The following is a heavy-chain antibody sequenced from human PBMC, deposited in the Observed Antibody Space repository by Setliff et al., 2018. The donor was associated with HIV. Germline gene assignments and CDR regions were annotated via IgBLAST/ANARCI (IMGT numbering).Heavy chain of an antibody. D-gene: IGHD2-8*02. V-gene: IGHV3-49*04. CDR3: TSAFADYAYWYFDY. CDR1: GYTFTNFG. CDR2: IRSKTYGGTT. J-gene: IGHJ4*02. Sequence: SCKASGYTFTNFGIGWVRQAPGKGLEWVGFIRSKTYGGTTEYAASVKGRFTISRDDSKSIAYLQMNSLKTEDTAVYYCTSAFADYAYWYFDYWGQGTLVTVSS.